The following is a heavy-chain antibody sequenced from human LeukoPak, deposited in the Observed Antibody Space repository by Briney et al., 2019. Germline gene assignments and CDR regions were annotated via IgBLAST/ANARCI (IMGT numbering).Heavy chain of an antibody. CDR1: GGSISSYY. CDR3: ASGAERYFAFDI. D-gene: IGHD2/OR15-2a*01. Sequence: SETLSLTCTVSGGSISSYYWSWIRQPPGKGLEWIGYIYYSGSTNYNPSLKSRVTISVDTSKNQFSLKLSSATAADTAVYYCASGAERYFAFDIWGQGTMVTVSS. V-gene: IGHV4-59*01. J-gene: IGHJ3*02. CDR2: IYYSGST.